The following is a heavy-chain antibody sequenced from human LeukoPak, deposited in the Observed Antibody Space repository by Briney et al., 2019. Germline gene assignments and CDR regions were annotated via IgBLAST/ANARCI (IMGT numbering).Heavy chain of an antibody. CDR2: ISWNSGSI. D-gene: IGHD5-18*01. CDR3: AKGILHDTAMVNYFDY. CDR1: GFTFDDYA. V-gene: IGHV3-9*01. Sequence: GRSLRLSCAASGFTFDDYAMHWVRQAPGKGLEWDSGISWNSGSIGYADSVKGRFTISRDNAKNSLYLQMNSLRAEDTALYYCAKGILHDTAMVNYFDYWGQGTLVTVSS. J-gene: IGHJ4*02.